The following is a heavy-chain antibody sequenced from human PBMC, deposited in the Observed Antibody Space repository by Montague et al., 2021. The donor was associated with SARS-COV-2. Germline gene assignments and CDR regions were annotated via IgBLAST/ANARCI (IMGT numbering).Heavy chain of an antibody. Sequence: SLSLSWAASGFTFSSYGMNWVRQAPGKGLEWVSAISTTGANTYYAGSVKGRFTISRDNSKNTLYLQLNSLRDEDTAVYYCAKEGVVVGADGFDYWGQGTMVIASS. CDR1: GFTFSSYG. V-gene: IGHV3-23*01. CDR3: AKEGVVVGADGFDY. D-gene: IGHD3-22*01. CDR2: ISTTGANT. J-gene: IGHJ3*01.